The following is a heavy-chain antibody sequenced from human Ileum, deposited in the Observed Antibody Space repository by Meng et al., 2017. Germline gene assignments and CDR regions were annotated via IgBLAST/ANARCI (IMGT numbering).Heavy chain of an antibody. CDR2: IKPDGSEG. Sequence: GAVLKISCSASGITFSNSWIAWVREAPGKGLEWLVNIKPDGSEGFYLDFVKGRFTISKDNAENSLFLQMLRLRAEDTAIYYCARDPYEISGLYYFGAFDHWGQGTVVTVSS. CDR3: ARDPYEISGLYYFGAFDH. J-gene: IGHJ4*03. CDR1: GITFSNSW. V-gene: IGHV3-7*01. D-gene: IGHD3-22*01.